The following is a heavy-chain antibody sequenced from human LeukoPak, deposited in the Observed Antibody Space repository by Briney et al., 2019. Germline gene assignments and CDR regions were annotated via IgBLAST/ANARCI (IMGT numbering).Heavy chain of an antibody. CDR1: GFTFSSYW. Sequence: GGSLRLSCVASGFTFSSYWMTWVRQAPGKGPEWVAVISIDGNNKYYGDSVKGRFTISRDNSKNTLYLQINSLGPEDTAVYYCAKDQSQWGQGTLVIVSS. CDR2: ISIDGNNK. V-gene: IGHV3-30*18. CDR3: AKDQSQ. J-gene: IGHJ4*02.